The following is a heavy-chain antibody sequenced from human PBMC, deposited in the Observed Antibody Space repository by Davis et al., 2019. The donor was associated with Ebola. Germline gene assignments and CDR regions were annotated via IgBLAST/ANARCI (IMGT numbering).Heavy chain of an antibody. CDR2: IYYSGST. Sequence: PSETLSLTCTVSGGSISSYYWSWIRQPPGKGLEWIGYIYYSGSTNYNPSLKSRVTISVDTSKNQFSLKLSSVTAADTAVYYCARLTDFWSGYTYYYYYGMDVWGQGTTVTVSS. J-gene: IGHJ6*02. V-gene: IGHV4-59*08. D-gene: IGHD3-3*01. CDR1: GGSISSYY. CDR3: ARLTDFWSGYTYYYYYGMDV.